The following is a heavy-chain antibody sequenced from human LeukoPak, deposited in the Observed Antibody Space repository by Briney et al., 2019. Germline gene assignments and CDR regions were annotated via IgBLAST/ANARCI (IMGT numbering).Heavy chain of an antibody. CDR1: GFILSTHG. CDR2: MWYDGSRE. J-gene: IGHJ4*02. V-gene: IGHV3-33*01. D-gene: IGHD1-26*01. Sequence: GGSLRLSCAASGFILSTHGMHWVRQAPGKGVEWVAGMWYDGSREDYADSVKGRFTIPRDMSKNTLNLQMNSLRVEDTAMFYCARDLSFGSLDFRGQGTLVTVSS. CDR3: ARDLSFGSLDF.